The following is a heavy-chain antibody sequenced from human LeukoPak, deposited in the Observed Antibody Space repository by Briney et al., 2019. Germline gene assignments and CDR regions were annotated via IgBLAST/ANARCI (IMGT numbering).Heavy chain of an antibody. V-gene: IGHV4-34*01. D-gene: IGHD1-1*01. Sequence: SETLSLTCAVYGGSFSGYYWSWIRQPPGKGLEWIGEINHSGSTNYNPSLKSRVTISVDTSKNQFSLKLSSVTAADTAVYYCARGRAITTSLDYWGQGTLVIVSS. CDR2: INHSGST. CDR3: ARGRAITTSLDY. J-gene: IGHJ4*02. CDR1: GGSFSGYY.